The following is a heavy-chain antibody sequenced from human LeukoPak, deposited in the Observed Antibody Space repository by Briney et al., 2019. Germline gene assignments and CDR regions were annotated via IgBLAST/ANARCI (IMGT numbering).Heavy chain of an antibody. Sequence: GRSLRLSCAASGFTFTSYGMHWVRQAPGKGLEWVSIMWYDGSNKYYTDSVKGRFTISRDNSKNTLYLQMNSLRAEDTAVYYCARDSGSYYYYGMDVWGKGTTVTVSS. CDR1: GFTFTSYG. CDR3: ARDSGSYYYYGMDV. CDR2: MWYDGSNK. V-gene: IGHV3-33*01. D-gene: IGHD3-10*01. J-gene: IGHJ6*04.